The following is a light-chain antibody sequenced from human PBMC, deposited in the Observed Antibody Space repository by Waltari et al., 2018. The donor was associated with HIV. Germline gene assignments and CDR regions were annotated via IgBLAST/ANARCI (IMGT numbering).Light chain of an antibody. CDR1: KLGHKS. V-gene: IGLV3-1*01. Sequence: SYELTQPPSVSVSPGQTAIITCSGDKLGHKSVSWYQQRPGQSPLLVIYKDNKRPSGIPERFSGSNSGNTATLTIRGTQAMDEADYYCQAWDSTSYVVFGGGTKLTVL. CDR2: KDN. J-gene: IGLJ2*01. CDR3: QAWDSTSYVV.